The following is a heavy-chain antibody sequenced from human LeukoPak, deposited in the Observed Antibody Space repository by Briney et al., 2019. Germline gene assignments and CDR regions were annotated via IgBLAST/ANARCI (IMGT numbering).Heavy chain of an antibody. D-gene: IGHD1-7*01. V-gene: IGHV4-34*01. Sequence: SETLSLTCAVYGGSFSGYYWSCIRQPPGKGLEWIGEINHSGSTNYNPSLKSRVTISVDTSKNQFSLKLSSVTAADTAVYYCARLRTLGYYFDYWGQGTLVTVSS. J-gene: IGHJ4*02. CDR3: ARLRTLGYYFDY. CDR1: GGSFSGYY. CDR2: INHSGST.